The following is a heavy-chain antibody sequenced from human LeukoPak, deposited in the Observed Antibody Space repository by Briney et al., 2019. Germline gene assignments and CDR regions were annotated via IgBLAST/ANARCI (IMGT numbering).Heavy chain of an antibody. CDR2: IYYSGST. V-gene: IGHV4-39*01. D-gene: IGHD3-3*01. Sequence: PSETLSLTCTVSGGSISSSYYYWGWIRQPPGKGLEWIGTIYYSGSTYYNPSLKSRVTISVDTSKNQLSLRLSSVTAADTAVYYCARLKFGTTFGVVRVVPPDSWGQGTLVTVSS. J-gene: IGHJ4*02. CDR1: GGSISSSYYY. CDR3: ARLKFGTTFGVVRVVPPDS.